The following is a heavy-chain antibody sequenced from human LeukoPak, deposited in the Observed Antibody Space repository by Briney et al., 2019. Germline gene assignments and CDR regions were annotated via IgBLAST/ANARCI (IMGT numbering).Heavy chain of an antibody. V-gene: IGHV4-59*01. CDR1: GGSISSYY. CDR3: AREPHSGSYQRYWYFDL. Sequence: SETLSLTCTVSGGSISSYYWSWIRQPPGKGLEWIGYIYYSGSTNYNPSLKSRVTISVDTSKNQSSLKLSSVTAADTAVYYCAREPHSGSYQRYWYFDLWGRGTLVTVSS. J-gene: IGHJ2*01. CDR2: IYYSGST. D-gene: IGHD1-26*01.